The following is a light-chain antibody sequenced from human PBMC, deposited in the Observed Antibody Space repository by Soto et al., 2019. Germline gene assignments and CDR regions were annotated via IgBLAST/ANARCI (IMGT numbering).Light chain of an antibody. CDR1: QSVSSSY. V-gene: IGKV3-20*01. J-gene: IGKJ1*01. CDR3: QQYGSSPT. CDR2: GAS. Sequence: IVWTQSPATLSLSPGERATLSCRASQSVSSSYLAWYQQKPGQAPRLLIYGASSRATGIPDRFSGSGSGTDFTLTISRLEPEDLAVYYCQQYGSSPTFGPGTKVEIK.